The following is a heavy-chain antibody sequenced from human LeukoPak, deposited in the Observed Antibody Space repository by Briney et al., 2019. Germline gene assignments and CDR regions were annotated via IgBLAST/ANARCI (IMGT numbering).Heavy chain of an antibody. V-gene: IGHV4-34*01. J-gene: IGHJ6*02. CDR3: ARGGIAAAGVAYYYYYGMDV. D-gene: IGHD6-13*01. Sequence: TSQTLSLTCAVYGGSFSGYYWSWIRQPPGKGLEWIGEINHSGRTNYNTSLKSPVTISVETSKNQFSLKLSSVTAADTAVYYCARGGIAAAGVAYYYYYGMDVWGQGTTVTVSS. CDR1: GGSFSGYY. CDR2: INHSGRT.